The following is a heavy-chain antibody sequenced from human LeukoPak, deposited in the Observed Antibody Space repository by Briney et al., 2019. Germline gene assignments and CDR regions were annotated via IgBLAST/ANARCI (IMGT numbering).Heavy chain of an antibody. CDR2: MNPNSGNT. Sequence: ASVKLSCKASGYTFTSYDINWVRQAAGQGLEWMGWMNPNSGNTGYAQKFQGRVTMTRNTSINTAYMELTSLRSEDTAVYYCARGPPYYDGSESYYNSRKSWFDPWGQGTLVTVSS. J-gene: IGHJ5*02. V-gene: IGHV1-8*01. CDR3: ARGPPYYDGSESYYNSRKSWFDP. CDR1: GYTFTSYD. D-gene: IGHD3-10*01.